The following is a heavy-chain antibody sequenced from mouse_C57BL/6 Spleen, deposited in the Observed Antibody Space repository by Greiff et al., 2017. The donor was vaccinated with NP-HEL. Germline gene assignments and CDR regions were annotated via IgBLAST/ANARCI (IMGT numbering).Heavy chain of an antibody. J-gene: IGHJ2*01. CDR3: AGGYYGYYFDY. CDR1: GFTFSDYG. D-gene: IGHD1-1*02. Sequence: DVHLVESGGGLVKPGGSLKLSCAASGFTFSDYGMHWVRQAPEKGLEWVAYISSGSSTIYYADTVKGRFTISRDNAKNTLFLQMTSLRSEDTAMYYCAGGYYGYYFDYWGQGTTLTVSS. CDR2: ISSGSSTI. V-gene: IGHV5-17*01.